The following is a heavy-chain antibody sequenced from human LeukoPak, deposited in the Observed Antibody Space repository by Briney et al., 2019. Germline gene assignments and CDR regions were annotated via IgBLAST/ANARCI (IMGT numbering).Heavy chain of an antibody. D-gene: IGHD3-3*01. J-gene: IGHJ6*03. CDR1: GYTFTSYG. Sequence: ASVKVSCKASGYTFTSYGISWVRQAPGQGLEWMGWISAYNGNTNYAQKLQGRVTMTTDTSTSTAYMELRSLRSDDTAVYYCARVLYYDFWSGYFSYYYYYMDVWGKGTTVTVSS. CDR3: ARVLYYDFWSGYFSYYYYYMDV. V-gene: IGHV1-18*01. CDR2: ISAYNGNT.